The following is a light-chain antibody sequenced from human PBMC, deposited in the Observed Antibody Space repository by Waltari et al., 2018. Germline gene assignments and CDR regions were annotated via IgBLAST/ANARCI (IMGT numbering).Light chain of an antibody. CDR2: WAS. CDR3: QQYYSTPYT. J-gene: IGKJ2*01. V-gene: IGKV4-1*01. CDR1: QSVLYSSNNKNY. Sequence: DIVMTHSPDSLSVSLCASAPIHCKSSQSVLYSSNNKNYLAWYQQKPGQPPKLLIYWASTRESGVPDRFSGSGSGTDFTLTISSLQAEDVAVYYCQQYYSTPYTFGQGTKLEIK.